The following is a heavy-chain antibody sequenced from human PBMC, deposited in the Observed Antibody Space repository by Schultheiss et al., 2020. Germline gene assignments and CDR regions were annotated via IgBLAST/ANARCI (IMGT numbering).Heavy chain of an antibody. CDR2: ISGSGGST. J-gene: IGHJ5*02. CDR3: ARLKGSSGWYQGGWFDP. Sequence: GGSLRLSCAASGFTFSSYPMSWVRQAPGKGLEWVSAISGSGGSTYYADSVKGRFTISRDNSKNTLYLQMNSLRAEDTAVYYCARLKGSSGWYQGGWFDPWGQGTLVTVSS. D-gene: IGHD6-19*01. V-gene: IGHV3-23*01. CDR1: GFTFSSYP.